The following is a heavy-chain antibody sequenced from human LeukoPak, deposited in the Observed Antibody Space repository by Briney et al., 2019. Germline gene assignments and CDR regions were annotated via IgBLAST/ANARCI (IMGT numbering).Heavy chain of an antibody. CDR3: ASTDNRRFLEWLCLDY. V-gene: IGHV1-69*05. J-gene: IGHJ4*02. D-gene: IGHD3-3*01. Sequence: KVSCKDSVCTYRSYAISWLRQAPGQGIEWMGGIIPIFCTANYAQKFQGRVTITTDESTSTAYMELSSLRSEDTAVYYCASTDNRRFLEWLCLDYWGQGTLVTVSS. CDR2: IIPIFCTA. CDR1: VCTYRSYA.